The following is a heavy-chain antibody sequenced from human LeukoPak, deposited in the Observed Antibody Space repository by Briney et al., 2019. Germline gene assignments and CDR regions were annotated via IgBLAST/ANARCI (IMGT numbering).Heavy chain of an antibody. D-gene: IGHD3-10*01. V-gene: IGHV3-23*01. CDR3: AAVRGVMSYFDY. J-gene: IGHJ4*02. CDR2: ISGSGGST. CDR1: GFTFSSYA. Sequence: GGSLRLSCAASGFTFSSYAMSWVRQAPGKGLEWVSAISGSGGSTYYADSVKGRFTISRGNSRNTLYLQMNSLRAEDTAVYYCAAVRGVMSYFDYWGQGTLVTVSS.